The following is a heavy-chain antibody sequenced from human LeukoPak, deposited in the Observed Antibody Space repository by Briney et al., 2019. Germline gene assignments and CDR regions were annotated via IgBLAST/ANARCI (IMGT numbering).Heavy chain of an antibody. CDR3: ARDRSYGSFDY. CDR2: ISYDGSNK. D-gene: IGHD5-18*01. J-gene: IGHJ4*02. CDR1: GFTFSSYG. V-gene: IGHV3-30*03. Sequence: GGSLRLSCAASGFTFSSYGMHWVRQAPGKGLEWVAVISYDGSNKYYADSVKGRFTISRDNAKNTLYLQMNSLTAEDTALYHCARDRSYGSFDYWGQGTLVTVSS.